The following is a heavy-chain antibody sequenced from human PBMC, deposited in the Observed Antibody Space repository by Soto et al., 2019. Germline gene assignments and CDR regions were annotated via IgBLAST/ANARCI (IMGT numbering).Heavy chain of an antibody. J-gene: IGHJ5*02. CDR2: INPSGGST. V-gene: IGHV1-46*03. CDR1: GYTFTSYY. Sequence: ASVKVSCKASGYTFTSYYMHWVRQAPGQGLEWMGIINPSGGSTSDAQKFQGGVTMTRDTYTSTVYMELSSLRSEDTAVYYCARDRHDYLWGSYRTNWFDPWGQGTLVPVSS. D-gene: IGHD3-16*02. CDR3: ARDRHDYLWGSYRTNWFDP.